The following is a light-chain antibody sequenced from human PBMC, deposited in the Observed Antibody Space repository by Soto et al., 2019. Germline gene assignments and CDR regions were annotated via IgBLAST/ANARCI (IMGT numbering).Light chain of an antibody. CDR2: AAS. CDR3: QQNYSTPIT. J-gene: IGKJ5*01. V-gene: IGKV1-39*01. Sequence: DIQMTQSPSSLSASVGDRVTITCRASQSISSYLTWYQQKPGKAPKLLIYAASSMATGIPSRFSGSGSGTDFTLTISRLQPEDFATYYCQQNYSTPITFGQGTRLEN. CDR1: QSISSY.